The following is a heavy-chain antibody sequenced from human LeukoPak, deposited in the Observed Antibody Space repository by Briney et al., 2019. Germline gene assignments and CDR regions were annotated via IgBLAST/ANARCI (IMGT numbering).Heavy chain of an antibody. Sequence: GGSLRLSCAASGFTFSSYAMSWVRQAPGKGLEWVSAISGSGDTTYYADSVKGRFTISRDYSKNTLYLQMNSLRAEDTAVYYCAKDTRPTHFDYWGQGTLVTASS. V-gene: IGHV3-23*01. CDR2: ISGSGDTT. CDR3: AKDTRPTHFDY. J-gene: IGHJ4*02. CDR1: GFTFSSYA.